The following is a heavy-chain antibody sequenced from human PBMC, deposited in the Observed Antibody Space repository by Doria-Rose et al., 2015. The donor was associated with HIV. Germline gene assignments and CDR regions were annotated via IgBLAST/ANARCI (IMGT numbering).Heavy chain of an antibody. V-gene: IGHV4-59*01. CDR2: IFYTGST. CDR3: ARVLSGTYDY. Sequence: QVQLQESGPGLVKPSETLSLTCSVSGGSISHYYWSWIRQPPGKGLEYIGDIFYTGSTNYSPSLKSRVSISIGTSKNKFSLRLSPVAAADTAVYYCARVLSGTYDYWGQGTLVTVSS. J-gene: IGHJ4*02. D-gene: IGHD1-26*01. CDR1: GGSISHYY.